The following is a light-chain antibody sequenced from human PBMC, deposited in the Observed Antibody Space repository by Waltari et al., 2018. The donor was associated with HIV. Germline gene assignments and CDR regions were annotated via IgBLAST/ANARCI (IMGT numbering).Light chain of an antibody. CDR3: ATWDDRLNYWV. CDR2: PDN. CDR1: TSNIGTNS. J-gene: IGLJ3*02. V-gene: IGLV1-44*01. Sequence: PSASGAPGQRVTISCSGSTSNIGTNSVSWYQQFPGTAPKLLIYPDNERPSGVPDRFSGSKSGTSASLAISGLQSEDEADYYCATWDDRLNYWVFGGGTKLTVL.